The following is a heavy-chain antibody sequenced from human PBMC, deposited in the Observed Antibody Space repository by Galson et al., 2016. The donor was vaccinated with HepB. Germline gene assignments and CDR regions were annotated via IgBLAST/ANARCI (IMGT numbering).Heavy chain of an antibody. CDR2: ISGSGGGT. CDR3: ARGGYCSAGGCYTTHFDH. Sequence: SLRLSCAASGFSFSDYAMSWVRQAPGRGLEWVSAISGSGGGTYYADSVKGRFTISRDNSKNTLYLQMSSLRAEDTAVYYCARGGYCSAGGCYTTHFDHWGQGTLVTVSS. J-gene: IGHJ4*02. D-gene: IGHD2-15*01. CDR1: GFSFSDYA. V-gene: IGHV3-23*01.